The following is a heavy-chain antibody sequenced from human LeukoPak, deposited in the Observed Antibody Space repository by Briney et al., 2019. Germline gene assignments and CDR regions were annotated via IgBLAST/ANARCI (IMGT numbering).Heavy chain of an antibody. V-gene: IGHV6-1*01. D-gene: IGHD3-10*01. Sequence: SQTLSLTCAISGDSVSTNSEAWNWIRQSPSRGLEWLGRTYYRSKWYNDYAVSVKSRITINPDTSKNQFSLQLNSVTLEDTAVYSCAGSGPVNYYGTGSYRRLGSWGQGTLVTVSA. J-gene: IGHJ5*02. CDR1: GDSVSTNSEA. CDR3: AGSGPVNYYGTGSYRRLGS. CDR2: TYYRSKWYN.